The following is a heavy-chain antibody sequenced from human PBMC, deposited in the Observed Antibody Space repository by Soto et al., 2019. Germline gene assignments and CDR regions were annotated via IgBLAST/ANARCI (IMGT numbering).Heavy chain of an antibody. D-gene: IGHD3-10*01. Sequence: QVQLQESGPGLVKPSQTLSLTCTVSGGSISSGGYYWSWIRQHPGKGLEWIGYIYYSGSTYYNPSLKSRVTISVDTSKNQFSLKLSSVTAADTAVYYCVGSITMVRGVSGWFDPWGQGTLVTVSS. J-gene: IGHJ5*02. CDR1: GGSISSGGYY. CDR3: VGSITMVRGVSGWFDP. CDR2: IYYSGST. V-gene: IGHV4-31*03.